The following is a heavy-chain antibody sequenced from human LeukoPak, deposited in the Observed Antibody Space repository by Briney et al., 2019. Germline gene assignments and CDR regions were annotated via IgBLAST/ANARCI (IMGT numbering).Heavy chain of an antibody. CDR3: ARDGIGVGVVAANRFYYYGMDV. CDR1: GYTFTSYY. V-gene: IGHV1-46*01. CDR2: INPSGGST. Sequence: ASVKVSCKASGYTFTSYYMHWVRQAPGQGLEWMGIINPSGGSTSYAQKFQGRATMTRDTSTSTVYMELSSLRSEDTAVYYCARDGIGVGVVAANRFYYYGMDVWGQGTTVTVSS. J-gene: IGHJ6*02. D-gene: IGHD2-15*01.